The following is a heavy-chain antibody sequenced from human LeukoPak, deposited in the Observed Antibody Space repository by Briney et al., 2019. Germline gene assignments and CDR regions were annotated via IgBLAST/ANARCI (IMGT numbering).Heavy chain of an antibody. CDR3: ARCGYSYGAFDY. CDR1: GGSFSGYY. V-gene: IGHV4-34*01. D-gene: IGHD5-18*01. CDR2: INHSGST. J-gene: IGHJ4*02. Sequence: SETLSRTCAVYGGSFSGYYLSCIRQPPGKGLEWIGEINHSGSTNYNPSLKSRVTISVDTSKNQFSLKLSSVTAADTAVYYCARCGYSYGAFDYWGQGTLVTVSS.